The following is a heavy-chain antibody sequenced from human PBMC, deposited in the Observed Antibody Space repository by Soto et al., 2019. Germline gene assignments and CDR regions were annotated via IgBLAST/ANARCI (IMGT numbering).Heavy chain of an antibody. CDR2: INHSGST. D-gene: IGHD2-15*01. V-gene: IGHV4-34*01. CDR3: ARHCSGGSCRFDY. Sequence: SETLSLTCAVYGGSFSGYYWSWIRQPPGKGLEWIGEINHSGSTNYNPSLKSRVTISVDTSKNQFSLKLSSVTAADTAVYYCARHCSGGSCRFDYWGQGTLVTVSS. J-gene: IGHJ4*02. CDR1: GGSFSGYY.